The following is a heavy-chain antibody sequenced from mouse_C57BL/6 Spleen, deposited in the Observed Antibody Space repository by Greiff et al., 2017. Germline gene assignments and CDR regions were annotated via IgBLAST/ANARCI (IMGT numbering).Heavy chain of an antibody. D-gene: IGHD2-5*01. V-gene: IGHV1-69*01. CDR2: IDPSDSYT. CDR1: GYTFTSYW. CDR3: SRGAYSNYVAC. Sequence: QVQLKQPGAELVMPGASVKLSCKASGYTFTSYWMHWVKQRPGQGLEWIGEIDPSDSYTNYNQKFKGKSTLTVDKSSSTAYMQLSSLASETSAVYCCSRGAYSNYVACWGQGTLVTVSA. J-gene: IGHJ3*01.